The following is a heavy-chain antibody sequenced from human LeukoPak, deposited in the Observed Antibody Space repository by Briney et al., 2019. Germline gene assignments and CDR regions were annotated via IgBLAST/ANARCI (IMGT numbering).Heavy chain of an antibody. Sequence: GGSLRLSCAASGFTFSSYVMSWVRQAPGKGLEWVSAIXGSGGSTYYADSVKGRFTISRDNSKNTLYLQMNSLRAEDTAVYYCAKYCSGGSCYGPEYFQHWGQGTLVTVSS. CDR2: IXGSGGST. J-gene: IGHJ1*01. D-gene: IGHD2-15*01. CDR1: GFTFSSYV. CDR3: AKYCSGGSCYGPEYFQH. V-gene: IGHV3-23*01.